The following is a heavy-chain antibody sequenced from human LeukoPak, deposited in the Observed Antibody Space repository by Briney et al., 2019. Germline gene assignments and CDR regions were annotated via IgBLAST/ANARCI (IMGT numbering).Heavy chain of an antibody. Sequence: SVKVSCKASGGTFSSYAISWVRQVPGQGLEWMGGIIPIFGTANYAQKFQGRVTITTDESTSTAYMELSSLRSEDTAVYYCARAREMATVNWFDPWGQGTLVTVSS. CDR2: IIPIFGTA. CDR1: GGTFSSYA. D-gene: IGHD5-24*01. V-gene: IGHV1-69*05. CDR3: ARAREMATVNWFDP. J-gene: IGHJ5*02.